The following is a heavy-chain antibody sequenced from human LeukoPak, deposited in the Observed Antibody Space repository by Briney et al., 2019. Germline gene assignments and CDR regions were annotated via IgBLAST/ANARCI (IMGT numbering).Heavy chain of an antibody. CDR3: AREAGTVPFDY. Sequence: ASVKVSCKASGYTFTSYYMRWVRQAPGQGLEWMGIINPSGGSTSYAQKFQGRVTMTRDTSTSTVYMELSSLRSEDTAVYYCAREAGTVPFDYWGQGTLVTVSS. J-gene: IGHJ4*02. D-gene: IGHD1-7*01. V-gene: IGHV1-46*01. CDR2: INPSGGST. CDR1: GYTFTSYY.